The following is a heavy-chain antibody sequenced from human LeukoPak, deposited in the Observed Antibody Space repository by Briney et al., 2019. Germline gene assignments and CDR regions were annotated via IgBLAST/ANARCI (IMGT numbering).Heavy chain of an antibody. CDR2: IYSGGST. CDR1: GFTVSSNY. D-gene: IGHD4-17*01. J-gene: IGHJ3*02. CDR3: ARGYGDYEPDAFDI. V-gene: IGHV3-66*02. Sequence: GGSLRLSCAASGFTVSSNYMSWVRQAPGKRLEWVSVIYSGGSTYYADSVKGRFTISRDNSKNTLYLQMNSLRAEDTAVYYCARGYGDYEPDAFDIWGQGTMVTVSS.